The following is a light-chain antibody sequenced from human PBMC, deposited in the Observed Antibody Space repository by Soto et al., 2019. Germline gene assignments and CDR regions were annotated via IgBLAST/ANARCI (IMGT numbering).Light chain of an antibody. CDR1: HGINPF. Sequence: RVNITCRASHGINPFLAWYQQKPGKAPKLLIYAASTLQSGVPSRFSGSGSCTYYTLTVSGLELGDWPTCCCQLLVSEPPTSGGGTRVEIK. CDR3: QLLVSEPPT. V-gene: IGKV1-9*01. J-gene: IGKJ4*01. CDR2: AAS.